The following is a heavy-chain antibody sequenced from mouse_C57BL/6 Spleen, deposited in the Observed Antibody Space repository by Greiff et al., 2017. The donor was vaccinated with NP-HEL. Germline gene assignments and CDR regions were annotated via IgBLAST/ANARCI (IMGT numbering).Heavy chain of an antibody. CDR3: ARGNYGKDYFDY. Sequence: EVMLVESVAELVRPGASVKLSCTASGFNITNTYMHWVKQRPEQGLEWIGRIDPANGNTKYAPKFQGKATITADTSSNTAYLQLSSLTSEDTAIYYCARGNYGKDYFDYWGQGTTLTVSS. V-gene: IGHV14-3*01. CDR1: GFNITNTY. CDR2: IDPANGNT. D-gene: IGHD2-1*01. J-gene: IGHJ2*01.